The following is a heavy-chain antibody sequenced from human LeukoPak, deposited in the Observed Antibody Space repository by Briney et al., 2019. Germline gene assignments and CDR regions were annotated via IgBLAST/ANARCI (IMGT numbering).Heavy chain of an antibody. CDR2: IYHSGST. Sequence: PETLSLTCTVSGYSISSGYYWGWIRQPPGKGLEWIGSIYHSGSTYYNPSLKSRVTISVDTSKNQFSLKVRSVTAADTAVYFCARLIGQWLVRRNNYYYYMDVWGKGTTVTISS. V-gene: IGHV4-38-2*02. J-gene: IGHJ6*03. D-gene: IGHD6-19*01. CDR1: GYSISSGYY. CDR3: ARLIGQWLVRRNNYYYYMDV.